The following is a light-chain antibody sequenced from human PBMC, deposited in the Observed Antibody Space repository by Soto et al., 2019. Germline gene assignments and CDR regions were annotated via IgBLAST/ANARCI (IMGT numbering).Light chain of an antibody. V-gene: IGKV1-27*01. CDR1: QGVDNY. CDR2: AAS. Sequence: QMTQSPSSLSASIGDRDTITCRASQGVDNYLAWYQQRPGKVPRLLIYAASTLQSGVPSRFSGSRSGADFTLTISSLQPEDVATYYCQHYNTALETFGQGTRVEIK. CDR3: QHYNTALET. J-gene: IGKJ1*01.